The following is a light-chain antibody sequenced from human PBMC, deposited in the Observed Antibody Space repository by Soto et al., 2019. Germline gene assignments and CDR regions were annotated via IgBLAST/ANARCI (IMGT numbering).Light chain of an antibody. V-gene: IGKV1-5*03. J-gene: IGKJ1*01. CDR1: QSISSW. Sequence: DIQMTQSPSTLSASVGDRVTITCRASQSISSWLAWYQQKPGKAPKLLIYKASSLESGVPSRFSGSGSGTEFPITISSLQPDDFSTYYCQQYNSYPWTFGQGPKVEIK. CDR3: QQYNSYPWT. CDR2: KAS.